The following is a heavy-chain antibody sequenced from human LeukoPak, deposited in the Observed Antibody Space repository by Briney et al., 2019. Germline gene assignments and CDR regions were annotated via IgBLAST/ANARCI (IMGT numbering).Heavy chain of an antibody. CDR3: ARCPRDYGDYPYDY. Sequence: SETPSLTCTVSGGSTSSYYWSWIRQPPGKGLEWIGYIYYSGSTNYNPSLKSRVTISVDTSKNQFSLKLSSVTAADTAVYYCARCPRDYGDYPYDYWGQGTPVTVSS. D-gene: IGHD4-17*01. J-gene: IGHJ4*02. CDR2: IYYSGST. CDR1: GGSTSSYY. V-gene: IGHV4-59*08.